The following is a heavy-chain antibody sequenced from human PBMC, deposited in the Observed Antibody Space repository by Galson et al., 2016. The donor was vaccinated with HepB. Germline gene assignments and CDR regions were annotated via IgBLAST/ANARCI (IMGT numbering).Heavy chain of an antibody. CDR1: GDSVSSNSAV. J-gene: IGHJ4*02. Sequence: ISGDSVSSNSAVWNWSRQSPSRGLEWLGRTFSKSKWYNDYAVSVKSRITVNADTSKNQFSLHLNSVTPDDTAVYYCTRGFEYSSGWYYFDHWGQGTLVTVSS. CDR3: TRGFEYSSGWYYFDH. D-gene: IGHD6-19*01. V-gene: IGHV6-1*01. CDR2: TFSKSKWYN.